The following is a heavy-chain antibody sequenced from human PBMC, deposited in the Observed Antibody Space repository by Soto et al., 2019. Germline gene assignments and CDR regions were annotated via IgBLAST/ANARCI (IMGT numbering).Heavy chain of an antibody. J-gene: IGHJ3*02. V-gene: IGHV1-2*04. D-gene: IGHD1-26*01. CDR2: INSHSGGT. CDR1: GYNFTGYY. Sequence: GAAVPVSCKASGYNFTGYYMHWVRPPPGQELVWMGWINSHSGGTNYARKFQGWVTMNRDTSISTAYLELSRQRSDDTAVYYCARATEGGPDAFDIWGQGTTVTVSS. CDR3: ARATEGGPDAFDI.